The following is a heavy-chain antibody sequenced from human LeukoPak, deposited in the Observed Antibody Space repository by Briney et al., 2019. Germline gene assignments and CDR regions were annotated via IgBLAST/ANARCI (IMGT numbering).Heavy chain of an antibody. V-gene: IGHV1-46*01. CDR2: INPSGGST. J-gene: IGHJ5*02. D-gene: IGHD4-23*01. CDR3: LRERLVKTWFAP. CDR1: GYTFTSYY. Sequence: ASVKVSCKASGYTFTSYYMHWVRQAPGQGLEWMGIINPSGGSTSYAQKSQARAPMTRPTSTSTVYMALSSLRSEDTAVYSCLRERLVKTWFAPWGQGTLVTVSS.